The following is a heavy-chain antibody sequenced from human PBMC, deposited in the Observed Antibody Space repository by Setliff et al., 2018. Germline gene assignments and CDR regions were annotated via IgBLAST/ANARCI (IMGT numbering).Heavy chain of an antibody. CDR1: GGSISSYY. Sequence: SETLSLTCTVSGGSISSYYWSWIRQPAGKGPEWIGHIYIGGSANYNPSLKSRVTMSIDTSKNQFSLKLNSVTAADMAVYYCAREQWLDPPGYYYMDVWAKGTTVTVSS. CDR2: IYIGGSA. V-gene: IGHV4-4*07. CDR3: AREQWLDPPGYYYMDV. D-gene: IGHD6-19*01. J-gene: IGHJ6*03.